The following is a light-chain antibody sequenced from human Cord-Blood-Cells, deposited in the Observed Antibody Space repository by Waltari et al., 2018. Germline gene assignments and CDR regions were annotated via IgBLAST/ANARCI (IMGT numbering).Light chain of an antibody. CDR2: EGS. J-gene: IGLJ2*01. CDR3: CSYAVSVV. CDR1: SSDVGSYNL. V-gene: IGLV2-23*01. Sequence: QSALTQPASVSGSPGQSITISCTGPSSDVGSYNLVPWYQQHPGKAPKLMIYEGSKRPSGVSNRFSGSKSCNPASLTISGLQAEDEADYSCCSYAVSVVFGGGTKLTVL.